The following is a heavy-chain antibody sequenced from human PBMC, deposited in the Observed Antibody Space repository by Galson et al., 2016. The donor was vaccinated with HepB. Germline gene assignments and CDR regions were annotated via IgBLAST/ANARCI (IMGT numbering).Heavy chain of an antibody. J-gene: IGHJ6*03. CDR2: ISSSSSYI. CDR1: GFTFSSYS. CDR3: ARQDYYYFYMDV. V-gene: IGHV3-21*01. Sequence: SLRLSCAASGFTFSSYSMNWVRLAPGKGLEWVSSISSSSSYIYYADSVKGRFTISRDNAKNSLYLQMNSLRAEDTAVYYCARQDYYYFYMDVWGKGTTVAVSS.